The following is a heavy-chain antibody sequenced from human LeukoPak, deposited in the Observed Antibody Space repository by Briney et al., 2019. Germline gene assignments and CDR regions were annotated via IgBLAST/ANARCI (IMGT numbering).Heavy chain of an antibody. CDR2: IYSGGSS. V-gene: IGHV3-66*01. D-gene: IGHD6-13*01. CDR3: ARVSSSWRLFDY. Sequence: GGSLRLSCAASGFTVSGNYMSWVRQAPGKGLEWVSVIYSGGSSYYADSVKGRFTISRDNSKNTLYLQMNSLRAEDTAVYYCARVSSSWRLFDYWGQGTLVTVSS. CDR1: GFTVSGNY. J-gene: IGHJ4*02.